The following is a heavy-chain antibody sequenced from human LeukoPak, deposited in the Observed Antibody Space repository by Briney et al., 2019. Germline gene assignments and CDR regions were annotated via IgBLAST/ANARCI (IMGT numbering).Heavy chain of an antibody. CDR1: GGSISSSSYY. D-gene: IGHD3-3*01. CDR3: ARGRITIFGVALNWFDP. J-gene: IGHJ5*02. V-gene: IGHV4-39*07. CDR2: IYYSGST. Sequence: SETLSLTCPVSGGSISSSSYYWGWIRQPPGKGLEWIGSIYYSGSTYYNPSLKSRVTISVDTSKNQFSLKLSSVTAADTAVYYCARGRITIFGVALNWFDPWGQGTLVTVSS.